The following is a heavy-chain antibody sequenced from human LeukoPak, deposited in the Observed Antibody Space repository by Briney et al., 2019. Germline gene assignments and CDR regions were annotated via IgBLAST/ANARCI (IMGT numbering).Heavy chain of an antibody. CDR2: ISGSGGNSGSGGRT. Sequence: TGGSPRLSCAASGFTFGSYAMSWVRQAPGKGLEWVSVISGSGGNSGSGGRTFYADSVKGRFTISRDNSKNTLYLQMNSLRAEDTAVYYCAKDQWLVPRQYYFDYWGQGTLVTVSS. D-gene: IGHD6-19*01. CDR3: AKDQWLVPRQYYFDY. J-gene: IGHJ4*02. CDR1: GFTFGSYA. V-gene: IGHV3-23*01.